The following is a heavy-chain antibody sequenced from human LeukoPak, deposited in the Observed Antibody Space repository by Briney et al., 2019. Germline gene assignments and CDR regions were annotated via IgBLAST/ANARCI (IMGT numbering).Heavy chain of an antibody. Sequence: GGSLRLSCAASGFTFSSYAMSWVRQAPGKGLEWVSAISGSGGSTYYAGSVKGRFTISRDNSKNTLYLQMNSLRAEDTAVYYCATRSVVVAAFPNYWGQGTLVTVSS. CDR3: ATRSVVVAAFPNY. CDR2: ISGSGGST. J-gene: IGHJ4*02. D-gene: IGHD2-15*01. V-gene: IGHV3-23*01. CDR1: GFTFSSYA.